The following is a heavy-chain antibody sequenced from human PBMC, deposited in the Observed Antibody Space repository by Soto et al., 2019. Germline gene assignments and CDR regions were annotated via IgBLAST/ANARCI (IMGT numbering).Heavy chain of an antibody. J-gene: IGHJ4*02. Sequence: HVQLQESGPGLVKPSQTLALTCSVSGASTVSHYHWTWIRQPPGKGLAWMGYIFNIGTTFYNPSLASRLSISMDTSGNHFSLALRSVTAADTAVYSCALALGPTTGLDYWGQGTLVTVSS. CDR1: GASTVSHYH. V-gene: IGHV4-31*02. D-gene: IGHD6-19*01. CDR3: ALALGPTTGLDY. CDR2: IFNIGTT.